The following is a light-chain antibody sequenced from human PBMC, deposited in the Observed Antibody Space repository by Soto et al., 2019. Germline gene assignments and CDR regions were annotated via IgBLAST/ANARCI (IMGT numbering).Light chain of an antibody. CDR3: QQRSNWPPLYT. CDR1: QSVSSY. V-gene: IGKV3-11*01. J-gene: IGKJ2*01. Sequence: EIVLTQSPATLSFSPGERATLSCRASQSVSSYLAWYQQKPGQAPRLLIYDASNRATGIPARFSGSGSGTDFTLTISSLEPEDFAVYYCQQRSNWPPLYTFGQGTKVDIK. CDR2: DAS.